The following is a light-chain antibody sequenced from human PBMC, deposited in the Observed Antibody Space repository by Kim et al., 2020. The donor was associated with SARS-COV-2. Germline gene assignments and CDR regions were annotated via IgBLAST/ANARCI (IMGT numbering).Light chain of an antibody. Sequence: IQMTQSPPSLAASVGDRVTIACRASQSITTYLNWYQHKPGKAPKLLIYAASTLQSGVPSRFSGSGSGTDFTLTISSLQPEDFATYYCQQSHSTPLLTFGGGTKVDIK. CDR1: QSITTY. J-gene: IGKJ4*01. CDR2: AAS. V-gene: IGKV1-39*01. CDR3: QQSHSTPLLT.